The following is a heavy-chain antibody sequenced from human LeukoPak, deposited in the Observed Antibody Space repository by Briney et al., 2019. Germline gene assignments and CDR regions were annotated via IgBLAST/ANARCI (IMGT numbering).Heavy chain of an antibody. CDR1: GGTFSSYA. CDR3: ATQAGRYCSGGSCSKLNYYYYYGMDV. J-gene: IGHJ6*04. CDR2: IIPTFGIA. V-gene: IGHV1-69*17. D-gene: IGHD2-15*01. Sequence: PGSSVKVSCKASGGTFSSYAISWVRQAPGQGLEWMGGIIPTFGIANYAQKFQGRVTITADKSTSTAYMELSSLRSEDTAVYYCATQAGRYCSGGSCSKLNYYYYYGMDVWGKGTTVTVSS.